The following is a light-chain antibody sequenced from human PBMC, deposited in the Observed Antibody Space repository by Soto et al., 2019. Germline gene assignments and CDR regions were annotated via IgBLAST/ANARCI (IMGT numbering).Light chain of an antibody. CDR2: EVN. CDR1: SSDIGGYNS. V-gene: IGLV2-8*01. Sequence: QSVLTQPPSASGSPGQSVTISCTGTSSDIGGYNSVSWYQQHPGKAPRLMIYEVNKRPSGVPDRFSGSKSGYTASLTVSGLQTEDEADYYCAAWDDSLSIWVFGGGTKLTVL. CDR3: AAWDDSLSIWV. J-gene: IGLJ3*02.